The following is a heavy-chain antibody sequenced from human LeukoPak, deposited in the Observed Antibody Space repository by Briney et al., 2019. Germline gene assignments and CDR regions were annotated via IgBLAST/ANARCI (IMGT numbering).Heavy chain of an antibody. CDR3: ASLATCSSTSCYGPGWFDP. D-gene: IGHD2-2*01. CDR1: GGSISSSSYY. CDR2: IYYSGST. Sequence: SETLSLTCTVSGGSISSSSYYWGWIRQPPGKGLEWIGSIYYSGSTYYNPSLKSRVTISVDTSKNQFSLKLSSVTAADTAVYYCASLATCSSTSCYGPGWFDPWGQGTLVTVSS. V-gene: IGHV4-39*01. J-gene: IGHJ5*02.